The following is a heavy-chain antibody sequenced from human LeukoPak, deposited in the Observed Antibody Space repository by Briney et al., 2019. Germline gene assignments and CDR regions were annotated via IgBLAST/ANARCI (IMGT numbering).Heavy chain of an antibody. V-gene: IGHV4-38-2*02. CDR1: GYSISSGYY. Sequence: PSETLSLTCTVSGYSISSGYYWGWIRQPPGKGLEWIGSIYHSGSTYYNPSLKSRVTISVDTSKNQFSLKLSSVTAADTAVYYCARGGKTIRFLAVHYMDVWGKGTTVIVS. CDR3: ARGGKTIRFLAVHYMDV. D-gene: IGHD3-3*01. J-gene: IGHJ6*03. CDR2: IYHSGST.